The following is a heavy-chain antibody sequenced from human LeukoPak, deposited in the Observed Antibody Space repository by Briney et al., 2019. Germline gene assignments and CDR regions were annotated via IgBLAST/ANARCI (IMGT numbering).Heavy chain of an antibody. V-gene: IGHV5-51*01. J-gene: IGHJ4*02. CDR1: GYSFTNYC. CDR2: IYPGYSNT. CDR3: TRLAVSSIWSVYFDY. D-gene: IGHD6-13*01. Sequence: GESLKISCKGSGYSFTNYCIGWVRQMPGKGLEWMGIIYPGYSNTRYSPPFLRPVPLSADKSISTAYLQWSRLKASDTAIYYCTRLAVSSIWSVYFDYWGRGTLVTVSS.